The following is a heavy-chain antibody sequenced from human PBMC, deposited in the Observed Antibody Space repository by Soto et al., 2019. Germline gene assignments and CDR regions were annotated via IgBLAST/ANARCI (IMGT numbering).Heavy chain of an antibody. J-gene: IGHJ5*02. CDR2: VKTKADGGTT. CDR1: GFTFSDAW. V-gene: IGHV3-15*07. Sequence: EVQLVESGGGLVKPGGSLRLSCAASGFTFSDAWMNWVRQAPGKGLEWVGHVKTKADGGTTDYAAFVNGRFTISRDDSTNPLFLHMTNMKPEDTAMYYCTPLGPSWRKGTLVTVSS. CDR3: TPLGPS.